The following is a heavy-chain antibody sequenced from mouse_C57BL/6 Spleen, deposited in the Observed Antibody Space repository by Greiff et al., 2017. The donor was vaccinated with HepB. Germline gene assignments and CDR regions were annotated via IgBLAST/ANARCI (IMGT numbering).Heavy chain of an antibody. J-gene: IGHJ4*01. V-gene: IGHV3-6*01. Sequence: DVQLQESGPGLVKPSQSLSLTCSVTGYSITSGYYWNWIRQFPGNKLEWMGYISYDGSNNYNPSLKNRISITRDTSKNQFFLKLNSVTTEDTATYYCARDYYGSSHYAMDYWGQGTSVTVSS. CDR1: GYSITSGYY. D-gene: IGHD1-1*01. CDR3: ARDYYGSSHYAMDY. CDR2: ISYDGSN.